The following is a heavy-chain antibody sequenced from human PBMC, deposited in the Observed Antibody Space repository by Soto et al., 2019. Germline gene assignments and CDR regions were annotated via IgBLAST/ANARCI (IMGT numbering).Heavy chain of an antibody. Sequence: EVQLVESGGGLVQPGGSLRLSCAASGFTFSSYWMSWVRQAPGKGLEWVANIKQDGSEKYYVDSVKGRFTISRDNAKNSLYLQMNSRRAGHAAVYYCARDRDDYIWGSYRYTPGYFDYWGQGTLVTVSS. CDR3: ARDRDDYIWGSYRYTPGYFDY. CDR1: GFTFSSYW. J-gene: IGHJ4*02. V-gene: IGHV3-7*01. D-gene: IGHD3-16*02. CDR2: IKQDGSEK.